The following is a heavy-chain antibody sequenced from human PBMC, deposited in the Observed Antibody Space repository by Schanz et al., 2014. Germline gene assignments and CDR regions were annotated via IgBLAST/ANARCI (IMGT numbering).Heavy chain of an antibody. CDR2: ISNNGDST. D-gene: IGHD3-10*02. CDR1: GFSFSTFA. Sequence: VQLVESGGGLVQPGGSLRLSCAASGFSFSTFAMHWVRQAPGKGLEYISAISNNGDSTYYADSVKGRFTMTTDTSTTTAYLELRSLTSDDTAVFYCARGLHYDVETSFRSYDAFDFWGQGTKVTVSP. J-gene: IGHJ3*01. CDR3: ARGLHYDVETSFRSYDAFDF. V-gene: IGHV3-64*04.